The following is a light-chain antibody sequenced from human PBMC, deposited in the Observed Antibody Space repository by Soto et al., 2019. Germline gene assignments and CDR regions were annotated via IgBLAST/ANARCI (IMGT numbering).Light chain of an antibody. V-gene: IGKV1-9*01. Sequence: IQLTQSPSSLSASVGDRVSITCRASQDIKTYLAWYQQKQGKAPKLLISGTFTLQSGVPSRFNGSGCGTDFTLTISRLQPEDFATYYCQHLNNYPPFTFGPGTKVDLE. CDR2: GTF. J-gene: IGKJ3*01. CDR1: QDIKTY. CDR3: QHLNNYPPFT.